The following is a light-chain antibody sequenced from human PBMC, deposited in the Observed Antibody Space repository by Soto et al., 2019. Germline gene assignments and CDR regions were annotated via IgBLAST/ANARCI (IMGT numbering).Light chain of an antibody. Sequence: QSALTQPPSASGSPGQSVTISCTGTSSDVGGYNYVSWYQQHPGKAPKLMIYEVSKRHSGVPDRFSGSKSGNTASLTGSGLQAEDEADYYCSSYAGSTNWVFGGGTELTVL. CDR3: SSYAGSTNWV. CDR2: EVS. J-gene: IGLJ3*02. CDR1: SSDVGGYNY. V-gene: IGLV2-8*01.